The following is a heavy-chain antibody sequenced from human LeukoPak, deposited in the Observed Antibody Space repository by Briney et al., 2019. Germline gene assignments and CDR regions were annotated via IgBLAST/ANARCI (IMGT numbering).Heavy chain of an antibody. CDR2: IWYDGSNK. V-gene: IGHV3-33*01. CDR3: ARTHDYGAENFDY. CDR1: GFTFSSYG. D-gene: IGHD4-17*01. Sequence: GRPLRLSCAASGFTFSSYGMHWVRQAPGKGLEWVAVIWYDGSNKYYADSVKGRFTISRDNSKNTLYLQMNSLRAEDTAVYYCARTHDYGAENFDYWGQGTLVTVSS. J-gene: IGHJ4*02.